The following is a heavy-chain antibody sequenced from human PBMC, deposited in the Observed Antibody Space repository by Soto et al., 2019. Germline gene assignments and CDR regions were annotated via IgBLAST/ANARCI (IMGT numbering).Heavy chain of an antibody. CDR2: INPSGGST. CDR1: GDTFASCY. D-gene: IGHD2-15*01. V-gene: IGHV1-46*01. CDR3: ERDAALEYCSGGSCYPSNWFDP. Sequence: ASVKASWKASGDTFASCYIQWVRQSPEQGLEWMGIINPSGGSTSYAQKFQGRVTMTRETSTSTVYMELSSLRSEDTDVYYCERDAALEYCSGGSCYPSNWFDPWGQGTLVTV. J-gene: IGHJ5*02.